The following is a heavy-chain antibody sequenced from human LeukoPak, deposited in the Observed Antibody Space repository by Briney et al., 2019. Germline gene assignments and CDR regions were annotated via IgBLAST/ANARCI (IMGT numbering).Heavy chain of an antibody. Sequence: GGSLRLSCAGSGFTLSSNWMHWVRQGPGKGLVWLSRIYSDGSRTNYADSVKGRFTISGDNAKNTLYLQMNSLRAEDTAVYYCARSGRGGAFDIWGQGTMVTVPS. J-gene: IGHJ3*02. D-gene: IGHD1-26*01. CDR2: IYSDGSRT. CDR3: ARSGRGGAFDI. CDR1: GFTLSSNW. V-gene: IGHV3-74*01.